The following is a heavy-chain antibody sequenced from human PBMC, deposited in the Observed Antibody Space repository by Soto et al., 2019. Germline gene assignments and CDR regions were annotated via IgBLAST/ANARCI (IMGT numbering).Heavy chain of an antibody. V-gene: IGHV6-1*01. J-gene: IGHJ4*02. CDR3: ARQGVYYDFWSGYTTEQYYFDY. Sequence: PSQSLSLTCAISGDSVSSNSAAWNWIRQSTSRGLEWLGRTYYRSKWYNDYAVSVKSRITINPDTSKNQFSLQLNSVTPEDTAVYYCARQGVYYDFWSGYTTEQYYFDYWGQGTLVTVSS. CDR1: GDSVSSNSAA. CDR2: TYYRSKWYN. D-gene: IGHD3-3*01.